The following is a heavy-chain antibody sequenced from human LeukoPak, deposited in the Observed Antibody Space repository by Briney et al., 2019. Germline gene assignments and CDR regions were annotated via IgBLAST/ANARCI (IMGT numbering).Heavy chain of an antibody. Sequence: GRSLRLSCAASGFTFSSYAIHWVRQAPGKGLEWVAGISHNGSNQYYADSVKGRFTVSRDNSKNTLYLQMNSLRVEDTAVYYCVRDRGAAGWNYFDFWGQGTLVTVSS. CDR3: VRDRGAAGWNYFDF. V-gene: IGHV3-30*04. CDR2: ISHNGSNQ. CDR1: GFTFSSYA. D-gene: IGHD6-19*01. J-gene: IGHJ4*02.